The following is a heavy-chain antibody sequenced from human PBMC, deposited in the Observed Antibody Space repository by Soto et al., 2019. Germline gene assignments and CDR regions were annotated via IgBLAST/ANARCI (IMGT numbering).Heavy chain of an antibody. CDR1: GGSISSYY. CDR2: FYYSGST. J-gene: IGHJ6*02. CDR3: ACIFSGGYSYGFPPYGMDF. V-gene: IGHV4-59*08. D-gene: IGHD5-18*01. Sequence: PSETLSLTCTVSGGSISSYYWSWIRQPPGKGLEWIGYFYYSGSTNYNPSLRSRVTISVDTSKNQFSLKLSSVTAADTAVYYCACIFSGGYSYGFPPYGMDFWGQGTMVTLSS.